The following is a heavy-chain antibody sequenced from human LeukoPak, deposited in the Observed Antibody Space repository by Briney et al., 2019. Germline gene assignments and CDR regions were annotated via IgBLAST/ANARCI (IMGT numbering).Heavy chain of an antibody. CDR1: GFTFDDYA. CDR3: AKDRRPTVSGGYFDL. V-gene: IGHV3-9*01. J-gene: IGHJ2*01. D-gene: IGHD3-10*01. CDR2: ISWNSGHK. Sequence: GGSLRLSCAASGFTFDDYAMHWVRQAPGKGLEWVSGISWNSGHKGYADSVKGRFTISRDNAKNSLYPRMNSLRAEDTALYYCAKDRRPTVSGGYFDLWGRGTLVIVSS.